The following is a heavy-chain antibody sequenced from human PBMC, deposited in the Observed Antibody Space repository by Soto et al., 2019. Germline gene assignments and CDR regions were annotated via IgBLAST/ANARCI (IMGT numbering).Heavy chain of an antibody. CDR3: ARIGGYHGPLDY. D-gene: IGHD2-15*01. Sequence: SETLSLTCSVSGVSISSYFWSWIRQPPGRGLEWIGYTYHRGSTNYSPSLKSRVAISLDTSENQFSLKVSSVTAADTAMYYCARIGGYHGPLDYWGQGTPVTVSS. V-gene: IGHV4-59*01. CDR1: GVSISSYF. J-gene: IGHJ4*02. CDR2: TYHRGST.